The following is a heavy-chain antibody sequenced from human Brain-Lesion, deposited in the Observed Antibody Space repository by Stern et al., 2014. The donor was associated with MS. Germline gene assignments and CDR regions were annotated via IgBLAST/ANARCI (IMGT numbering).Heavy chain of an antibody. D-gene: IGHD5-18*01. CDR1: GGSISSGSYY. Sequence: QVQLQESGPGLVKPSQTLSLTCSVSGGSISSGSYYWNWIRQPAGKGLEWIGRIYASGSTNYGPSLKSRVFISGDTSKNQFSLKLSSVTAADAAMYYCVRETGGYTYGDTDFFDFWGQGTLVTVSS. CDR3: VRETGGYTYGDTDFFDF. V-gene: IGHV4-61*02. J-gene: IGHJ4*02. CDR2: IYASGST.